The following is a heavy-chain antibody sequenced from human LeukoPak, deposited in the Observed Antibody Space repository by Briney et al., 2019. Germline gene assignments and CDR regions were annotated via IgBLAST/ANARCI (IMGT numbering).Heavy chain of an antibody. CDR2: IIPIFGTA. J-gene: IGHJ5*02. V-gene: IGHV1-69*13. CDR3: AREEESQDWFDP. CDR1: GGTFSSYA. Sequence: SVKVSCKASGGTFSSYAISWVRQAPGQGLEWMGGIIPIFGTANDAQKFQGRVTITADESTSTAYMELSSLRSEDTAVYYCAREEESQDWFDPWGQGTLVTVSS.